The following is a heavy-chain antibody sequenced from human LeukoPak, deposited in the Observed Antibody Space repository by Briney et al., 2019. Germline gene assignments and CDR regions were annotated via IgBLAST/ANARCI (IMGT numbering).Heavy chain of an antibody. V-gene: IGHV3-7*01. CDR2: IKQDGSEK. CDR1: GFTFRTYW. D-gene: IGHD3-22*01. J-gene: IGHJ3*02. Sequence: GGSLRLSCAASGFTFRTYWMSWVRQAPGKGLEWVANIKQDGSEKYYVDSLKGRFTISRGNVKNSLYLQMNSLRAEDTAVYYCARDRGTYYYDTTSHYDALDIWGQGTMVTVSS. CDR3: ARDRGTYYYDTTSHYDALDI.